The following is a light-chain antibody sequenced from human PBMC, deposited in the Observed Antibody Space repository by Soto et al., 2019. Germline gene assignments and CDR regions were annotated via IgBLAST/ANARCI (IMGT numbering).Light chain of an antibody. V-gene: IGKV1-5*01. J-gene: IGKJ5*01. Sequence: DIQMTQSPSTLSASVGHSVTITCRASQTISSWLSWYQHKPGKAPNLLIYDASTLERGVPSRFSGTGSGTEFTLTIDRLQPDDFATYYCQLYHTSSITFGQGTRLEIK. CDR1: QTISSW. CDR2: DAS. CDR3: QLYHTSSIT.